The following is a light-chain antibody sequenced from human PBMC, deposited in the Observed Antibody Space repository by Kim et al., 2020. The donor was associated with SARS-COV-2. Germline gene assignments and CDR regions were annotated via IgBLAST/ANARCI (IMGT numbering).Light chain of an antibody. CDR1: KLVYKY. CDR2: QDT. Sequence: PGRTASFTGSGSKLVYKYPCLYQQKPGQSPVLVIYQDTKRPSGIPERFSGSNSGNTATLTIRGTQAMDEADYYCQAWDSSTFYVVFGGGTQLTVL. V-gene: IGLV3-1*01. CDR3: QAWDSSTFYVV. J-gene: IGLJ2*01.